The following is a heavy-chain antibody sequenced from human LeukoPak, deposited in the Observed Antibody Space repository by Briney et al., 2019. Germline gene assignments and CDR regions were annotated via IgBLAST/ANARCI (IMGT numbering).Heavy chain of an antibody. CDR3: ARHVYKNYDILTGPDY. V-gene: IGHV5-51*01. CDR1: GYSFTTNW. J-gene: IGHJ4*02. Sequence: GESLKISCKGSGYSFTTNWIGWVRQMPGKGLEWMGIIYPGDSDTRYSPSFQGQVTISADKSISTAYLQWSSLKASDTAMYYCARHVYKNYDILTGPDYWGQGTLVTVSS. D-gene: IGHD3-9*01. CDR2: IYPGDSDT.